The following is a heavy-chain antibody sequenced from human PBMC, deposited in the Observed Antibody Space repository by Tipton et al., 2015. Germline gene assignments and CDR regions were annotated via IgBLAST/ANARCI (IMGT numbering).Heavy chain of an antibody. CDR3: ARGAGNSSTWDFDY. Sequence: GSLRLSCAASGFTFSDYYMSWIRQAPGKGLEWLSYISSSKIYTNYADSVKGRFTISRDNPKNSLFLQMNDLRAEDTAVYYCARGAGNSSTWDFDYWGQGSLVTVSS. CDR2: ISSSKIYT. V-gene: IGHV3-11*06. CDR1: GFTFSDYY. D-gene: IGHD6-13*01. J-gene: IGHJ4*02.